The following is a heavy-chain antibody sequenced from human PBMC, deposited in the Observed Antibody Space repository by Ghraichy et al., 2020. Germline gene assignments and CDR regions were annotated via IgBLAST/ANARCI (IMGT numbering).Heavy chain of an antibody. J-gene: IGHJ4*02. CDR2: IYYTSGWKT. CDR3: ARNNGWSLSE. V-gene: IGHV6-1*01. D-gene: IGHD6-19*01. CDR1: GENVSGSGFT. Sequence: SQTLSLTCAISGENVSGSGFTWNWIRQSPSRGLEWVGRIYYTSGWKTQYAVSVNSRMSISPDTSKNQFSLQLDSVTPEDTAVYYCARNNGWSLSEWGQGSLVTVSA.